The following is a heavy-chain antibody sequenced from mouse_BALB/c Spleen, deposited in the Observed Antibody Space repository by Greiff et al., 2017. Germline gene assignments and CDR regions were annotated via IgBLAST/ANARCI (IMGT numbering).Heavy chain of an antibody. CDR1: GYTFTSYW. D-gene: IGHD1-1*01. J-gene: IGHJ3*01. V-gene: IGHV1S81*02. Sequence: VQLQQPGAELVKPGASVKLSCKASGYTFTSYWMHWVKQRPGQGLEWIGEINPSNGRTNYNEKFKSKATLTVDKSSSTAYMQLSSLTSEDSAVYYCARWITTVVDGAWFAYGGQGTLVTVSA. CDR3: ARWITTVVDGAWFAY. CDR2: INPSNGRT.